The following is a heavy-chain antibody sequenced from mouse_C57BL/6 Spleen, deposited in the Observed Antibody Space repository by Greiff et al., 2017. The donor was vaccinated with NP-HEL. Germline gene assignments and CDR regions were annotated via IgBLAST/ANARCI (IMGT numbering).Heavy chain of an antibody. V-gene: IGHV1-52*01. J-gene: IGHJ3*01. D-gene: IGHD1-1*01. CDR2: IDPSDSET. CDR1: GYTFTSYW. Sequence: QVQLQQPGAELVRPGSSVKLSCKASGYTFTSYWMHWVKQRPIQGLEWIGNIDPSDSETHYNQKFKDKATLTVDKSSSTAYMQLSSLTSEDSAVYYCARVLRSFSWFAYWGQGTLVTVSA. CDR3: ARVLRSFSWFAY.